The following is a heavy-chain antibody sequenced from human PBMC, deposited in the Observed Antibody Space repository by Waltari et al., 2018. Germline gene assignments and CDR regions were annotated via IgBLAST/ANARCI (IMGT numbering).Heavy chain of an antibody. J-gene: IGHJ4*02. CDR1: GFTFSSYS. D-gene: IGHD3-22*01. V-gene: IGHV3-48*04. CDR3: ARPERPNYYDSSGWDH. Sequence: EVQLVESGGGLVQPGGSLRLSCAASGFTFSSYSMNWVRQAPGKGLEWVSYISSSSSTIYYADSVKGRFTISRDNAKNSLYLQMNSLRAEDTAVYDCARPERPNYYDSSGWDHWGQGTLVTVSS. CDR2: ISSSSSTI.